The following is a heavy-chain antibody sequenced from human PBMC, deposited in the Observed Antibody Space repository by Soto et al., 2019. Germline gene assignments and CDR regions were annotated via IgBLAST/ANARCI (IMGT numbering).Heavy chain of an antibody. J-gene: IGHJ4*02. CDR2: IYYSGST. D-gene: IGHD2-8*01. CDR1: GGSISSYY. CDR3: ARGAYRTNGVCYTPRSNLDY. Sequence: PSETLSLTCTVSGGSISSYYWSWIRQPPGKGLEWIGYIYYSGSTNYNPSLKSRVTISVDTSKNQFSLKLSSVTAADTAVYYCARGAYRTNGVCYTPRSNLDYWDKGHLVAVSS. V-gene: IGHV4-59*01.